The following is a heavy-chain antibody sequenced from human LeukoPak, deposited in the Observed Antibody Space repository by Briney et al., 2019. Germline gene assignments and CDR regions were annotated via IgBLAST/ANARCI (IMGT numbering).Heavy chain of an antibody. Sequence: SETLSLTCTVSGGSISSYYWSCIRQPAGKGLEWIGRIYISGSTNYNPSLKSRVTMSVDTSKNQFSLKLSSLTAADTAVYYCARDFFNYYGSGSYSIHGMDVWGQGITVIVSS. J-gene: IGHJ6*02. CDR2: IYISGST. CDR1: GGSISSYY. D-gene: IGHD3-10*01. CDR3: ARDFFNYYGSGSYSIHGMDV. V-gene: IGHV4-4*07.